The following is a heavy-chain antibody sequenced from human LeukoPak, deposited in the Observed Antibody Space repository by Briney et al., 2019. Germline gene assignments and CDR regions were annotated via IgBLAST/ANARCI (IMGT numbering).Heavy chain of an antibody. CDR2: IRYDGSNK. CDR1: GFTFSSYG. CDR3: AEDRIAARHIIDY. Sequence: GGSLRLXCAASGFTFSSYGMHWVRQAPGKGLEWVAFIRYDGSNKYYADSVKGRFTISRDNSKNTLYLQMNSLRAEDTAVYYCAEDRIAARHIIDYWGQGTLVTVSS. J-gene: IGHJ4*02. V-gene: IGHV3-30*02. D-gene: IGHD6-6*01.